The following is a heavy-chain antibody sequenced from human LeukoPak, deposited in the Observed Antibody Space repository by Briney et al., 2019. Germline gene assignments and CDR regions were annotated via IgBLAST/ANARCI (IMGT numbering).Heavy chain of an antibody. Sequence: PGGSLRLSCAASGFTFSSYGKSWVRQAPGKGLEWVSAISGSGGSTYYADSVKGRFTISRDNSKNTLYLQMNSLRAEDTAVYYCAKEALLWFGELTYYYYYMDVWGKGTTVTVSS. CDR1: GFTFSSYG. V-gene: IGHV3-23*01. J-gene: IGHJ6*03. CDR2: ISGSGGST. D-gene: IGHD3-10*01. CDR3: AKEALLWFGELTYYYYYMDV.